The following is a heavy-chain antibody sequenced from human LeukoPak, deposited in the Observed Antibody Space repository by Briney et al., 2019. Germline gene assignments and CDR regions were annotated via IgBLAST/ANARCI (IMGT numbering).Heavy chain of an antibody. Sequence: ASVKVSCKASGGAFSSYAISWVRQAPGQGLEWMGGIIPIFGTANYAQKFQGRVTITADESTSTAYMELSSLRSEDTAVYYCAREPNYDGDAFDIWGQGTMVTVSS. D-gene: IGHD1-7*01. V-gene: IGHV1-69*01. CDR2: IIPIFGTA. CDR3: AREPNYDGDAFDI. J-gene: IGHJ3*02. CDR1: GGAFSSYA.